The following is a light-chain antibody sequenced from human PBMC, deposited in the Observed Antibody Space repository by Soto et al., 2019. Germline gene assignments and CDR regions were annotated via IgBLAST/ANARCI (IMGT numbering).Light chain of an antibody. J-gene: IGKJ4*01. CDR2: DAS. CDR3: QQYSTYPLT. CDR1: QGIAGW. Sequence: DIQMTQSPSTLSAYLGDRVTITCRASQGIAGWLAWYQQKPGRAPNLLLYDASTLQSGVPSRFSGSGGGTEFTLTINSLQPGDVATYCCQQYSTYPLTFGGGTKVDIK. V-gene: IGKV1-5*01.